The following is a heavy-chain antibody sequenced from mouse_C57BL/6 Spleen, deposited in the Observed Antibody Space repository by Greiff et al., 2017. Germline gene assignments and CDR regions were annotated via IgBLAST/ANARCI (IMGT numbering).Heavy chain of an antibody. CDR1: GFTFTDYY. V-gene: IGHV1-36*01. CDR2: VYPYNGGT. J-gene: IGHJ4*01. Sequence: EVQLQQSGPVLVKPGPSVKISCKASGFTFTDYYMHWVKQSHGKSLEWIGLVYPYNGGTSYNQKFKGKATLTVDTSSSTAYMELNSLTSEASAVYYCAFTVVATEAAMDYWGQGTSVTVSS. CDR3: AFTVVATEAAMDY. D-gene: IGHD1-1*01.